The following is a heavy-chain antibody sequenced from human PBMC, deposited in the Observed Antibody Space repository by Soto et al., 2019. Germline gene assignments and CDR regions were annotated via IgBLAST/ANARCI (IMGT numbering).Heavy chain of an antibody. CDR2: IRTKANTYAT. J-gene: IGHJ4*01. CDR3: ARDRVYSETFPTDY. Sequence: GGSLRLSCAASGFTFSASAMHWVRQASGKGLEWVGRIRTKANTYATEYAASVKGRFTISRDDSKNTAYLQMNSLKTEDTAVYYCARDRVYSETFPTDYWGQGTLVTVSS. CDR1: GFTFSASA. D-gene: IGHD1-26*01. V-gene: IGHV3-73*01.